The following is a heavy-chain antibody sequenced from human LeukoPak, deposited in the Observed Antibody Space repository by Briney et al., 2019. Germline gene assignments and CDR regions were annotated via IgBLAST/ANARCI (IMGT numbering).Heavy chain of an antibody. CDR1: GFTFRNYT. CDR2: ISGSGGST. V-gene: IGHV3-23*01. D-gene: IGHD3-3*01. J-gene: IGHJ4*02. CDR3: AKEVKDTGYYHLDS. Sequence: PGGSLRLSCAASGFTFRNYTMTWVRQAPGKGLEWVSAISGSGGSTYYADSVKGRFTISRDNSKNTLYLQMNRLRDEDTALFYCAKEVKDTGYYHLDSWGQGTLVTVSS.